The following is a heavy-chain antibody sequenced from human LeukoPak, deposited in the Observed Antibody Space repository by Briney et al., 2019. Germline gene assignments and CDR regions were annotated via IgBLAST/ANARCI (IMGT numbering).Heavy chain of an antibody. J-gene: IGHJ3*02. V-gene: IGHV3-74*01. CDR3: AKDFGYSSGWYAFDI. CDR1: GFTFSSYW. Sequence: GGSLRLSCAASGFTFSSYWMDWVRQAPGKGLVWVSRIASDGSSTTYADSVKGRFSISRDNAKNSLYLQMNSLRAEDTALYYCAKDFGYSSGWYAFDIWGQGTMVTVSS. D-gene: IGHD6-19*01. CDR2: IASDGSST.